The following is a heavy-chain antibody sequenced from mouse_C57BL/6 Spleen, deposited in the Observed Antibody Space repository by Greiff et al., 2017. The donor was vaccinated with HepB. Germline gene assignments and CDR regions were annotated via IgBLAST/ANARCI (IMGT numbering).Heavy chain of an antibody. CDR2: ISYDGSN. Sequence: EVKLMESGPGLVKPSQSLSLTCSVTGYSITSGYYWNWIRQFPGNKLEWMGYISYDGSNNYNPSLKNRISITRDTSKNQFFLKLNSVTTEDTATYYCAREGPYYYGVDYWGQGTSVTVSS. CDR3: AREGPYYYGVDY. CDR1: GYSITSGYY. V-gene: IGHV3-6*01. J-gene: IGHJ4*01. D-gene: IGHD1-1*01.